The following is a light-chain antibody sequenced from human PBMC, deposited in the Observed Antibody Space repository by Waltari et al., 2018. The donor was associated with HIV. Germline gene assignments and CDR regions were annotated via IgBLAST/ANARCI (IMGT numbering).Light chain of an antibody. J-gene: IGLJ2*01. Sequence: SYVLTQPPSVSVAPGQTASITCGGNNLGTKNVHWYQQRPGQAPVLVVYDDYDRPSGSPERFSGSNSGNMATLTISRVEAGDEAVYYCQVWDSSTEHPGVVFGGGTKLTVL. CDR3: QVWDSSTEHPGVV. V-gene: IGLV3-21*02. CDR1: NLGTKN. CDR2: DDY.